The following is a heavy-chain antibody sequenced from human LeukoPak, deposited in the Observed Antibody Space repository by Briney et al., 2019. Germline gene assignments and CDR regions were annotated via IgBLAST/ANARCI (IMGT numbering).Heavy chain of an antibody. CDR2: IKQDGSEK. J-gene: IGHJ5*02. Sequence: GGSLRLSCAASGFTFSTSWMSWVRQAPGKGLEWVANIKQDGSEKYYVDSVKGRFTISRDNAKNSLYLQMNSLRAEDTAGYYCARDHYDYSNWFDPWGQGTLVTVSS. CDR3: ARDHYDYSNWFDP. CDR1: GFTFSTSW. V-gene: IGHV3-7*01. D-gene: IGHD4-11*01.